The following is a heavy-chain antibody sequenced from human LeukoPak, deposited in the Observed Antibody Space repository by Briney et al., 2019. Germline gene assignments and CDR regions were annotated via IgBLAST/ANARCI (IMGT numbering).Heavy chain of an antibody. CDR3: ASQTITPHAFDI. CDR2: IFYSGSS. D-gene: IGHD5-12*01. J-gene: IGHJ3*02. CDR1: GGSISGSSYY. Sequence: PSETLSLTCTVSGGSISGSSYYWGWIRQPPGKGLEWIGSIFYSGSSYYNPSLKSRVTISVDTSKNQFSLKLRSVTAADTAVYYCASQTITPHAFDIWGQGTMATVSS. V-gene: IGHV4-39*07.